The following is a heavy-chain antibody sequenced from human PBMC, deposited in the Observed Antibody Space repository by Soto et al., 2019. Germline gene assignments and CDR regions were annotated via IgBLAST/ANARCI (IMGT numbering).Heavy chain of an antibody. J-gene: IGHJ4*02. D-gene: IGHD1-26*01. CDR1: GGSITSSGYY. V-gene: IGHV4-39*01. CDR2: ISYSGST. Sequence: QLQLQESGPRLLKPSETLSLTCTVSGGSITSSGYYWGYIRQPPGKGLEGIASISYSGSTYYNPSLKSRVTISIDTSKNQFSLDLSSMTAADTAVYYCMRDSGNYRTSNWGQGILVTVSS. CDR3: MRDSGNYRTSN.